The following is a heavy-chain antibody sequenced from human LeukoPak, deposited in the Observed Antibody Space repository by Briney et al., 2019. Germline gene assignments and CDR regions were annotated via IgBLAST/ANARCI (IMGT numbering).Heavy chain of an antibody. CDR1: GYSFTSYW. CDR2: IYPGDSDT. V-gene: IGHV5-51*01. Sequence: GESLKISCKVSGYSFTSYWIGWVRQMPGKGLEWMGIIYPGDSDTRYSPSFQGQVTISADKSISTAYLQWSSLKASDTATYYCARRPGDYYDSSGYVDYWGQGTLVTVSS. J-gene: IGHJ4*02. CDR3: ARRPGDYYDSSGYVDY. D-gene: IGHD3-22*01.